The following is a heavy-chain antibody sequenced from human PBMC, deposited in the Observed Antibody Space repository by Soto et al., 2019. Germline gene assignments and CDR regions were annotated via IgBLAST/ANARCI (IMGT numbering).Heavy chain of an antibody. CDR1: GYSFTSYW. Sequence: GESLKISCKGSGYSFTSYWIGWVRQMPGKGLEWMGIIYPGDSDTRYSPSFQGQVTISADKSISTAYLQWSSLKASDTAMYYCARLSGCSSTSCYTAMDVWGQGTTVTVSS. D-gene: IGHD2-2*02. CDR3: ARLSGCSSTSCYTAMDV. CDR2: IYPGDSDT. V-gene: IGHV5-51*01. J-gene: IGHJ6*02.